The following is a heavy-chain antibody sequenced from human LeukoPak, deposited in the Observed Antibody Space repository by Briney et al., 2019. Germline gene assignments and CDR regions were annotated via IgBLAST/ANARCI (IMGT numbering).Heavy chain of an antibody. CDR2: IYYSGST. CDR1: GGSISSGDYY. Sequence: SQTLSLTCTVSGGSISSGDYYWSWIRQPPGKGLEWIGYIYYSGSTYYNPSLKSRVTISVDTSKNQFSLKLSSVTAADTAVYYCARVARSSGWADYWGQGTLVTVSS. J-gene: IGHJ4*02. V-gene: IGHV4-30-4*01. CDR3: ARVARSSGWADY. D-gene: IGHD6-19*01.